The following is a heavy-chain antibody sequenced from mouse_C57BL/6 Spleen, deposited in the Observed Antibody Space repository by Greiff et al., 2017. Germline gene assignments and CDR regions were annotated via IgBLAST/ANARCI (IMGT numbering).Heavy chain of an antibody. CDR3: ARRPGSSYNYAMHH. V-gene: IGHV1-59*01. CDR2: IDPSDSYT. D-gene: IGHD1-1*01. J-gene: IGHJ4*01. Sequence: QVQLQQPGAELVRPGTSVKLCCRASGYTCTSYWMRWVKQRPGQGLEWIGVIDPSDSYTNYNQKFKGKATLTVATSSSTAYMQLSSLTSEDSAVYYCARRPGSSYNYAMHHSAQGTPSTVSS. CDR1: GYTCTSYW.